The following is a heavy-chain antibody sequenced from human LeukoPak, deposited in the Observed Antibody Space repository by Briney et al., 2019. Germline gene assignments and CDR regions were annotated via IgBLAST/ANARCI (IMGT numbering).Heavy chain of an antibody. D-gene: IGHD2-15*01. J-gene: IGHJ4*02. CDR1: GFTFSSYG. Sequence: PGGSLRLSCSASGFTFSSYGMHWVRQAPGKGLEWVAVISYDGSNKYYAGSVKGRFTISRDNSKNTLYLQMNSLRAEDTAVYYCAKDREVDEYYFDYWGQGTLVTVSS. CDR2: ISYDGSNK. V-gene: IGHV3-30*18. CDR3: AKDREVDEYYFDY.